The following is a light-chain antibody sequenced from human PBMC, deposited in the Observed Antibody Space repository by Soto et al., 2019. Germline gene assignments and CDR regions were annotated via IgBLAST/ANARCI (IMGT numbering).Light chain of an antibody. CDR1: HSINTSF. V-gene: IGKV3-20*01. CDR3: QYYYESSP. Sequence: EIVLTQSPGTLSLSPGDRATLSCRASHSINTSFLAWFQQKPGQAPRLLIYGASSRATGIADRFSDSGSGTDFTLTISRLEPEDFAVYYCQYYYESSPFGRGTKVDIK. CDR2: GAS. J-gene: IGKJ4*01.